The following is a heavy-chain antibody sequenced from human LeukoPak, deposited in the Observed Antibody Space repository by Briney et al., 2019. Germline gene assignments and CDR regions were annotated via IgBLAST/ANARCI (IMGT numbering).Heavy chain of an antibody. Sequence: GASLLISCEGSGSSFTSYWIGRVRQLPGKGLEWMGIIYPGDSDTTYSPSFQGQVTISADKSISTAYLQWSSLKASDTAMYYCARPRDYDRYFDRWGRGTLVTVSS. J-gene: IGHJ2*01. CDR3: ARPRDYDRYFDR. V-gene: IGHV5-51*01. CDR2: IYPGDSDT. D-gene: IGHD3-22*01. CDR1: GSSFTSYW.